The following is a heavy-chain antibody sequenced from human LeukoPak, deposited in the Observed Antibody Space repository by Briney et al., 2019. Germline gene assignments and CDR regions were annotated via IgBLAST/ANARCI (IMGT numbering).Heavy chain of an antibody. D-gene: IGHD3-22*01. Sequence: GGSLRLSCAVSGFTVSISYMSWVRQAPGKGLEGVSFIYSGVNTYYADSVKGRFTISGDNSKNTLYLQMKSLRAEDTAVYYCARTYYYYGSSGYVDAFDVWGQGTMVTVSS. J-gene: IGHJ3*01. CDR1: GFTVSISY. CDR3: ARTYYYYGSSGYVDAFDV. CDR2: IYSGVNT. V-gene: IGHV3-66*01.